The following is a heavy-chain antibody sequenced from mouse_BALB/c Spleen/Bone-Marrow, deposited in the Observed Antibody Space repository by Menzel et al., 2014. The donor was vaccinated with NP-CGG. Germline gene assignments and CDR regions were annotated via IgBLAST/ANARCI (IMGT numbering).Heavy chain of an antibody. V-gene: IGHV1S127*01. D-gene: IGHD1-1*01. J-gene: IGHJ4*01. CDR1: GYTFTSYW. CDR3: TRWGTTVVAYYAMDY. CDR2: IDPSDSYT. Sequence: QVQLQQSGAELVKPGASVKMSCKASGYTFTSYWMHWVKQRPGQGLEWIGVIDPSDSYTSYNQKFKGKATLTVDTSSSTAYMQLSSLTSEDSAVYYCTRWGTTVVAYYAMDYWGQGPSVTVSS.